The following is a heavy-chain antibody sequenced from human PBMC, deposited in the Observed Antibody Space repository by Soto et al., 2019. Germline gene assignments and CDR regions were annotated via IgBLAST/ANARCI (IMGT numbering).Heavy chain of an antibody. CDR1: GGSFSGYY. CDR2: INHSGST. J-gene: IGHJ4*02. CDR3: ARERGLGYCTKGICYPEGRGAGMIYYMDD. Sequence: SETLSLTSAVCGGSFSGYYWSWLRQPPGEGLEWVVEINHSGSTNYNPSLKSRVTISVDTSTNQFSLKLSCVNAADTAVYYCARERGLGYCTKGICYPEGRGAGMIYYMDDWGQGTLVTVSS. D-gene: IGHD2-8*01. V-gene: IGHV4-34*01.